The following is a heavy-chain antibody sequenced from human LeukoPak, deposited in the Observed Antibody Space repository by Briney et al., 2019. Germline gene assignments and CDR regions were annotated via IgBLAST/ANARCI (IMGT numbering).Heavy chain of an antibody. CDR1: GYSISSGYY. V-gene: IGHV4-38-2*02. D-gene: IGHD2-2*01. CDR3: ARDQAGIVVVPAAPFDY. Sequence: PSETLSLTCTVSGYSISSGYYWGWIRQPPGKGLEWIGSIYHSGSTYYNPSLKSRVTISVDTSKNQFSLKLSSVTAADTAVYYCARDQAGIVVVPAAPFDYWGQGTLVTVSS. J-gene: IGHJ4*02. CDR2: IYHSGST.